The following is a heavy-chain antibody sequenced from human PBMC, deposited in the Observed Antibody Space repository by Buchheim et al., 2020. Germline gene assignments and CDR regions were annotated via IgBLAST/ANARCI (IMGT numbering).Heavy chain of an antibody. CDR1: GFTFSSYW. CDR3: ARGGYSHGYGLWYFDY. D-gene: IGHD5-18*01. J-gene: IGHJ4*02. V-gene: IGHV3-74*02. Sequence: EVQLLESGGGLVQPGGSLRLSCAASGFTFSSYWMHWVRQAPGKGLVWVSRINSDGSSTSYADSVKGRFTISRDNAKNTLYLQMHSLRAEDTAVYYCARGGYSHGYGLWYFDYWGQGAL. CDR2: INSDGSST.